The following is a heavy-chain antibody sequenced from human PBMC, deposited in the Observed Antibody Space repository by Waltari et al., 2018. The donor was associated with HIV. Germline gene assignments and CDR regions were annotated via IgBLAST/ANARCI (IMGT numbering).Heavy chain of an antibody. J-gene: IGHJ4*02. Sequence: QVQVVESGGRVVQPGGSLSLSCAASGFTFSSYGMHWVRQAQGKGLGWVAFGGDEGTNTYDADSVKGRFTRSRDNSQNTLFLQMRRLKFEDTGLYFCAKDRADWGPVYYFDSWGQGTQVTVSS. CDR3: AKDRADWGPVYYFDS. D-gene: IGHD7-27*01. CDR2: GGDEGTNT. V-gene: IGHV3-30*02. CDR1: GFTFSSYG.